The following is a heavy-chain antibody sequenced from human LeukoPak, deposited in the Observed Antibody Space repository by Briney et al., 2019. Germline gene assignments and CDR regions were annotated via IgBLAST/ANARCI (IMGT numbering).Heavy chain of an antibody. J-gene: IGHJ4*02. D-gene: IGHD2-2*01. CDR2: IISTGSTI. Sequence: GALRVSCAAPRFSFSSDEINWGCQGPGKRRWWVSYIISTGSTIYYADSVKGRFTISRDNAKNSLYLEMNSLRDEDTAVYYCARGEYQLLADYWGQGTLVTVSS. CDR1: RFSFSSDE. CDR3: ARGEYQLLADY. V-gene: IGHV3-48*03.